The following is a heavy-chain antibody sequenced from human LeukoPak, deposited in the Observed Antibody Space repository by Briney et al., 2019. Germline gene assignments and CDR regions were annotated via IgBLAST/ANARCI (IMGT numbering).Heavy chain of an antibody. CDR1: GCIFSDYW. Sequence: GGSLRLSCAASGCIFSDYWMTWVRQAPGKGLEWVANIKEDGSEKMYVDSVKGRFTISRDNAKNSLYLQMNGLRVEDTAVYYCAKSGNTGYRPQGPWGQGTLVTVSS. CDR3: AKSGNTGYRPQGP. V-gene: IGHV3-7*01. D-gene: IGHD5-18*01. J-gene: IGHJ5*02. CDR2: IKEDGSEK.